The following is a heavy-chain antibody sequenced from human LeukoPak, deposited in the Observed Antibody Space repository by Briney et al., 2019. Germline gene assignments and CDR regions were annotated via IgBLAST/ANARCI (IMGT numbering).Heavy chain of an antibody. CDR1: GGSISSGGYY. D-gene: IGHD6-13*01. Sequence: TSETLSLTCTVSGGSISSGGYYWSWIRQHPGKGLEWIGYIYYSRSTYYNPSLKSRVTISVDTSKNQFSLKLSSVTAADTAVYYCARDSYSSSYDYWGQGTLVTVSS. CDR3: ARDSYSSSYDY. V-gene: IGHV4-31*03. J-gene: IGHJ4*02. CDR2: IYYSRST.